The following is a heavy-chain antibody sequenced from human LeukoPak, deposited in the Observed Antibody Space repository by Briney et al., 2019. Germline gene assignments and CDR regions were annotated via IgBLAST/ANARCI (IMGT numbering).Heavy chain of an antibody. CDR1: GFTFSSYG. D-gene: IGHD3-9*01. V-gene: IGHV3-30*02. CDR2: IRYDGSNK. Sequence: GGSLRLSCAASGFTFSSYGMHWVRQAPGKGLEWVAFIRYDGSNKYYADSVKGRFTISRDNSKNTLYLQMNSLRAEDTAVYYYAKARHDILTGSTPAPDYWGQGTLVTVSS. J-gene: IGHJ4*02. CDR3: AKARHDILTGSTPAPDY.